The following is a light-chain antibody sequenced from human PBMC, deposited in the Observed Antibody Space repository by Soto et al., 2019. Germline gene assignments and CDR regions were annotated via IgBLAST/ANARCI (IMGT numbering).Light chain of an antibody. CDR3: QQYDSHL. CDR2: DAS. CDR1: QSIPSS. V-gene: IGKV1-5*01. J-gene: IGKJ2*01. Sequence: DIHMTQSPATLSASVGDRVTITCRASQSIPSSLAWYQHKPGQAPNLLIYDASNLQRGVPSRFSGSGSGTEFTLTISSLQSDDFATYCCQQYDSHLFGQGTKVEIK.